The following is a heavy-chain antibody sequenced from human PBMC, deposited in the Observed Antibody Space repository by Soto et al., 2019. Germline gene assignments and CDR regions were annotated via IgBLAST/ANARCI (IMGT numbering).Heavy chain of an antibody. V-gene: IGHV1-69*01. CDR3: AKGYCSSTSCQNWFDP. CDR2: IIPIFGTA. D-gene: IGHD2-2*01. Sequence: QVPLVQSGAEVKKPGSSVKVSCKASGGTFSSYAISWVRQAPGQGLEWMGGIIPIFGTANYAQKFQGRVTITADESTSTAYMELSSLRSEDTAVYYCAKGYCSSTSCQNWFDPWGQGTLVTVSS. J-gene: IGHJ5*02. CDR1: GGTFSSYA.